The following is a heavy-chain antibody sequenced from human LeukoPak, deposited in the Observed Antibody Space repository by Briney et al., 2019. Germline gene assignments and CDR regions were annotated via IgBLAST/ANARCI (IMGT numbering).Heavy chain of an antibody. V-gene: IGHV3-21*01. CDR3: ARVLYSYGCADS. CDR2: ISSSGTYI. J-gene: IGHJ4*02. D-gene: IGHD5-18*01. CDR1: GFTFSSYT. Sequence: GGSLRLSCAASGFTFSSYTMNWVRQAPGKGPEWVSSISSSGTYIYYADSVKGRFTVSRDNANNSLYLQMNGLRAEDTAVYYCARVLYSYGCADSWGQGTLVTVSS.